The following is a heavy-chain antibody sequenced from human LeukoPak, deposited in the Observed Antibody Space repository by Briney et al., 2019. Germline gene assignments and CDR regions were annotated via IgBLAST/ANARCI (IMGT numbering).Heavy chain of an antibody. Sequence: SETLSLTCTVSTGAMSRGGYYWGWIRQPPGKGLEWIGSIYYSGSTYYNPSLKSRVTISVDTSKNQFSLKLSSVTAADTAVYYCARVRYDSSGYSSPWGQGTLVTVSS. CDR1: TGAMSRGGYY. D-gene: IGHD3-22*01. CDR2: IYYSGST. V-gene: IGHV4-39*07. CDR3: ARVRYDSSGYSSP. J-gene: IGHJ5*02.